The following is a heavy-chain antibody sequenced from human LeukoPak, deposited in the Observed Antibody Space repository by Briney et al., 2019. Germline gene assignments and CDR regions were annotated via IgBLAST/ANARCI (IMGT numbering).Heavy chain of an antibody. CDR3: AHIPMYCSGGSCYLDY. CDR2: IYWDDDK. V-gene: IGHV2-5*02. D-gene: IGHD2-15*01. CDR1: GFSLSTSGVG. J-gene: IGHJ4*02. Sequence: SGPTLVNSTQTLTLTCTFSGFSLSTSGVGVGWIRQPPGKALEWLALIYWDDDKRYSPSLKSRLTITKDTSKNQVVLTMTNMDPVDTATYYCAHIPMYCSGGSCYLDYWGQGTLVTVSS.